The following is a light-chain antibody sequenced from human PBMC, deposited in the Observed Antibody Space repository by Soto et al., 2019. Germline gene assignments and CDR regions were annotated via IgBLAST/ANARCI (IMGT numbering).Light chain of an antibody. CDR1: NSNIGNNF. Sequence: QSVLTQPPSVSAAPGQKVTISCSGSNSNIGNNFVSWYQQLPGTAPKLLIYDNNKRPSRIPDRFSGSKSGTSATLGITGLQTGDEADYYCGTWDSSLSVVVFGGGTKLTVL. CDR2: DNN. J-gene: IGLJ2*01. V-gene: IGLV1-51*01. CDR3: GTWDSSLSVVV.